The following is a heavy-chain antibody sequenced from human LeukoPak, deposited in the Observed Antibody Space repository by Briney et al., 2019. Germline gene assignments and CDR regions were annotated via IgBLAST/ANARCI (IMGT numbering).Heavy chain of an antibody. CDR3: ASDYGAKN. Sequence: QSGGSLRLACAASGFTFSNYWMHWVRQAPGKGLVWVSRIKSDGSYTSYADSVKGQFTISRDNAKNTLYLQMNSLRAEDTAVYYCASDYGAKNWGQGTLVTVSS. CDR2: IKSDGSYT. V-gene: IGHV3-74*01. J-gene: IGHJ4*02. CDR1: GFTFSNYW. D-gene: IGHD4-17*01.